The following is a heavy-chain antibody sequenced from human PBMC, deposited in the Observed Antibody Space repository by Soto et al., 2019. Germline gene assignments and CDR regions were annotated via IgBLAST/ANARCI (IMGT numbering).Heavy chain of an antibody. CDR1: GGSLTGYY. J-gene: IGHJ4*02. V-gene: IGHV4-34*01. CDR3: ARGQEGVVATH. CDR2: IKDGGVT. Sequence: QVQLQQWGAGLLKPSETLSLTCAVNGGSLTGYYWSWIRQPPGKGLEWIGEIKDGGVTNYSPSLKSRVTISADTSKNQFSLNLNSVTAADTAVYYCARGQEGVVATHWDQGTLVTVSS. D-gene: IGHD5-12*01.